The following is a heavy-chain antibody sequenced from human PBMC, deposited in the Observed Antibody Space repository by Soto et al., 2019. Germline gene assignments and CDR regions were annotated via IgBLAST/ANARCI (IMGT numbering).Heavy chain of an antibody. V-gene: IGHV4-59*01. CDR3: ARGEISSNVLRYFDWPRAFDY. CDR1: GGSISSYY. D-gene: IGHD3-9*01. CDR2: IYYSGST. J-gene: IGHJ4*02. Sequence: SETLSLTCTVSGGSISSYYWSWIRQPPGKGLEWIGYIYYSGSTNYNPSLKSRVTISVDTSKNQFSLKLSSVTAADTAVYYCARGEISSNVLRYFDWPRAFDYWGQGTLVTVSS.